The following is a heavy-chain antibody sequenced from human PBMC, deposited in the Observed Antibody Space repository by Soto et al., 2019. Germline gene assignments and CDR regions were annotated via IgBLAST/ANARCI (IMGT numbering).Heavy chain of an antibody. CDR3: ARGGREVVGATPNFYGLGV. Sequence: QVQLVQSGAEVKKAGASVKVSCRPSGYSFTTYFLHWVRQAPGQGLEWVGIINPRSGNTDYTQKFQGRVTMTRDTSTATVYMDLSSLTSEDTAVYYCARGGREVVGATPNFYGLGVWGQGTTVTVSS. CDR2: INPRSGNT. D-gene: IGHD2-15*01. J-gene: IGHJ6*02. CDR1: GYSFTTYF. V-gene: IGHV1-46*01.